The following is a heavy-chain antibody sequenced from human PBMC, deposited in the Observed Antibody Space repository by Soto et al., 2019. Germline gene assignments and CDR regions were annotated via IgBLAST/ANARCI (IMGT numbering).Heavy chain of an antibody. CDR3: AEDHYDILTGNNWFDP. CDR1: DDSISSGGYY. V-gene: IGHV4-31*03. Sequence: PSETLSLTCTVSDDSISSGGYYWSWIRQHPGKGLEWIGYIYGTGNMYYKSSLKSRLTFSVDTSKNHFSLKLTSVTAADTAVYYCAEDHYDILTGNNWFDPWGQGTLVTVSS. CDR2: IYGTGNM. J-gene: IGHJ5*02. D-gene: IGHD3-9*01.